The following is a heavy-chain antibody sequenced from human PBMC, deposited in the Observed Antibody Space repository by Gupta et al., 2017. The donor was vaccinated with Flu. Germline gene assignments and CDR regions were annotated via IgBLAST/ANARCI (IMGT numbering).Heavy chain of an antibody. CDR2: LSGSGGIT. Sequence: EVQLLESGGGLMQPGKSLRLSCAASGFTFSIYAMTWVRQAPGRGLEWVSSLSGSGGITYYADSVKGRFTISRDNSKNTLYLQMNSLRAEDTALYYCAKNTAAGPLYEPIDYWGQGTLVTVSS. D-gene: IGHD6-13*01. V-gene: IGHV3-23*01. CDR3: AKNTAAGPLYEPIDY. CDR1: GFTFSIYA. J-gene: IGHJ4*02.